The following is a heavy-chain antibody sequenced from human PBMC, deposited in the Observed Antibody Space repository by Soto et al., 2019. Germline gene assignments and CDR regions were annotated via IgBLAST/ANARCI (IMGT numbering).Heavy chain of an antibody. CDR1: GFTFSSYG. CDR2: ISYDGSNK. Sequence: GGSLRLSCAASGFTFSSYGMHWVRQAPGKGLEWVAVISYDGSNKYYADSVKGRFTISRDNSKNTLYLQMNSLRAEDTAVYYCAKDFRILRFLEWLSPARYGMDVWGQGTTVTVSS. V-gene: IGHV3-30*18. J-gene: IGHJ6*02. D-gene: IGHD3-3*01. CDR3: AKDFRILRFLEWLSPARYGMDV.